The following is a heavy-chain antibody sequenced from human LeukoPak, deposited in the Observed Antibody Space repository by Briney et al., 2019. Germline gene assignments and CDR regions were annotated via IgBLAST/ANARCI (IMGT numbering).Heavy chain of an antibody. Sequence: GGSLRLSCAASGFTFDDYAMNWVRQAPGKGLERVSYISSSSSTIYYADSVKGRFTISRDNAKNSLYLQMNSLRAEDTAVYYCARDARGYDSSGYTPYYFDYWGQGTLVTVSS. CDR2: ISSSSSTI. D-gene: IGHD3-22*01. CDR1: GFTFDDYA. V-gene: IGHV3-48*01. J-gene: IGHJ4*02. CDR3: ARDARGYDSSGYTPYYFDY.